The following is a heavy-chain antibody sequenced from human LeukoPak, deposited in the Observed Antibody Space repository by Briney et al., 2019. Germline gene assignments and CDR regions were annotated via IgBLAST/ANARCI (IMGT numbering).Heavy chain of an antibody. CDR2: IYYSGST. V-gene: IGHV4-39*07. Sequence: SETLSLTCTVSGGSISSSGYYWGWIRQPPGKGLEWTGSIYYSGSTNYNPSLKSRVTISVDTSTNQFSLKLSSVTAADTAVYYCARAHSIAVAADTLDYWGQGTLVTVSS. J-gene: IGHJ4*02. CDR3: ARAHSIAVAADTLDY. CDR1: GGSISSSGYY. D-gene: IGHD6-19*01.